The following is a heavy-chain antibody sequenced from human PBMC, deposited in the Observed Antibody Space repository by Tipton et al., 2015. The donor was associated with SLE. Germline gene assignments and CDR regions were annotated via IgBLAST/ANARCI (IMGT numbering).Heavy chain of an antibody. CDR1: GFTFSSYS. V-gene: IGHV3-21*01. Sequence: SLRLSCAASGFTFSSYSMNWVRQAPGKGLEWVSSISSSSSYIYYADSVKGRFTISRDNAKNSLYLQMNSLRAEDTAVYYCARDELSGYSYGYLTVDYWGRGTLVTVSS. D-gene: IGHD5-18*01. J-gene: IGHJ2*01. CDR2: ISSSSSYI. CDR3: ARDELSGYSYGYLTVDY.